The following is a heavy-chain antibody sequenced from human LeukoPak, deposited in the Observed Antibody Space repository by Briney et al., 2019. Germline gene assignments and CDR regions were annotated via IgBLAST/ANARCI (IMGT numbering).Heavy chain of an antibody. D-gene: IGHD2-21*01. CDR3: AMLKFYDSAGYSPGYYMDV. CDR2: IYPTGNT. V-gene: IGHV4-4*07. CDR1: TGAIFSYY. Sequence: SETLSLTCSVSTGAIFSYYWSWIRQPAGKGPEWIGRIYPTGNTDYNPSLKTRVTMSTDLSKKQFSLRLRSVTAADTAVYYCAMLKFYDSAGYSPGYYMDVWGKGTAVTVSS. J-gene: IGHJ6*03.